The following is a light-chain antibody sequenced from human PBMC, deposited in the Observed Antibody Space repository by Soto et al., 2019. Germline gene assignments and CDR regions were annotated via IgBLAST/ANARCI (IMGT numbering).Light chain of an antibody. V-gene: IGKV1-5*01. CDR3: QQYDTFWT. Sequence: DIQMTQSPSTLSASVGDRVTITCRASQSISKWLAWYQQKPGKAPKLLMYDVSSLESGVPSRFSGSGSGTEFTLTISSLQPDDIATYYCQQYDTFWTFGQGTKVDIK. CDR2: DVS. J-gene: IGKJ1*01. CDR1: QSISKW.